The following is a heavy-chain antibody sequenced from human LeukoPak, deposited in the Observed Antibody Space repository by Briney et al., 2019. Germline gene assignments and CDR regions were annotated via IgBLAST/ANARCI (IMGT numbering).Heavy chain of an antibody. V-gene: IGHV1-18*01. CDR3: ARSPGQLWLGSVHYYYYMDV. D-gene: IGHD5-18*01. CDR1: GYTFTSYG. J-gene: IGHJ6*03. CDR2: ISAYNGNT. Sequence: ASVKVSCKASGYTFTSYGISWVRQAPGQGLEWMGWISAYNGNTNYAQKLQGRVTMTTDTSTSTAYMELRSLRSDDTAVYYCARSPGQLWLGSVHYYYYMDVWGKGTTVTVSS.